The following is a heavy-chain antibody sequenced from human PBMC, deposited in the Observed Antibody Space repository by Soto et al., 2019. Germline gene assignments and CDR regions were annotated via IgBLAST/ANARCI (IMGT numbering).Heavy chain of an antibody. V-gene: IGHV4-59*01. CDR2: IYNSGNT. D-gene: IGHD2-2*01. CDR3: AREYCSSTRCYGTFDY. J-gene: IGHJ4*02. Sequence: SETLSLTCAVSGGSISGYYWSWIRQPPGKGLEWIGYIYNSGNTNYNPSLKSRVTMSVDTSKNQFSLKLSSVTAADTAVYFCAREYCSSTRCYGTFDYWGQGALVTVS. CDR1: GGSISGYY.